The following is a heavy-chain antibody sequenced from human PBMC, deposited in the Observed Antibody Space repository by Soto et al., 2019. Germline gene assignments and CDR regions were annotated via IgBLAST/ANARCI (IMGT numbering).Heavy chain of an antibody. CDR2: ISGSGALT. D-gene: IGHD6-6*01. Sequence: EVQLLESGGGLVQPGGSLRLSCAASGFTFSNYAMSWVRQAPGKGLEWVSLISGSGALTYYADSVKGRFTISRDNSKNTVFVQLNRLRAEDTAVYYCAKKGPSSSGIAARLGYFDSCGLGTLVSVSS. CDR3: AKKGPSSSGIAARLGYFDS. V-gene: IGHV3-23*01. CDR1: GFTFSNYA. J-gene: IGHJ4*02.